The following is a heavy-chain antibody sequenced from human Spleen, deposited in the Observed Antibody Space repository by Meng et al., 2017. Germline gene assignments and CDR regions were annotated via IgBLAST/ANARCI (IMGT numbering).Heavy chain of an antibody. CDR1: GYTFTGYY. D-gene: IGHD6-19*01. V-gene: IGHV1-2*06. CDR2: INPKSGGT. J-gene: IGHJ4*02. CDR3: ARDPGSGWYVDAFDY. Sequence: ASVKVSCKASGYTFTGYYMHWVRQAPGQGLEWMGRINPKSGGTNYAQKFQGRVSMTRVTSIGTAYMDLSSLRSDDTAVFYCARDPGSGWYVDAFDYWGQGTLVTVSS.